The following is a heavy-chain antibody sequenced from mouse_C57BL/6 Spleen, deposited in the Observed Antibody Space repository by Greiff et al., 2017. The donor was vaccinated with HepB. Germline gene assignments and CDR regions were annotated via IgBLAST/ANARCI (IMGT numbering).Heavy chain of an antibody. Sequence: VQLQQSGAELVKPGASVKMSCKASGYTFTSYWITWVKQRPGQGLEWIGDIYPGSGSTNYNEKFKSKATLTVDTSSSTAYMQLSSLTSEDSAVYYCALDWGGNWYFDVWGTGTTVTVSS. J-gene: IGHJ1*03. CDR3: ALDWGGNWYFDV. CDR1: GYTFTSYW. V-gene: IGHV1-55*01. D-gene: IGHD4-1*01. CDR2: IYPGSGST.